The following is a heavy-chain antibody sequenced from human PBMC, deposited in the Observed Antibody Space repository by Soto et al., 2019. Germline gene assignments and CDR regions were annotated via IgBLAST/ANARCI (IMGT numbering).Heavy chain of an antibody. V-gene: IGHV3-23*01. D-gene: IGHD1-26*01. CDR3: VKIIGTWH. Sequence: VQLLESGGGSVQYGGSLRLSCAASEFTFSSYGMSWVRQAPGEGLEWVSAISAGGGNTFYADSVKGRFTISRDDSKNTLFLQMSSLRAEDTAVYYCVKIIGTWHWGPGTPVTVSS. CDR2: ISAGGGNT. J-gene: IGHJ1*01. CDR1: EFTFSSYG.